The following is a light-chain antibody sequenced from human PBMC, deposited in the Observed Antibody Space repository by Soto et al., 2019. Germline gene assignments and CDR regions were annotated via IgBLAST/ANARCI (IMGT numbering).Light chain of an antibody. Sequence: DIQMTQSPSSLSASVGARVTMTCRASQTISDYLNWYQQKRGKAPKLLIYAASTLQSGVPSRFRGSGSGTEFTLTISSLQPEDFATYLCQAGFTTPFTFGQGTKLEI. CDR1: QTISDY. V-gene: IGKV1-39*01. CDR3: QAGFTTPFT. J-gene: IGKJ2*01. CDR2: AAS.